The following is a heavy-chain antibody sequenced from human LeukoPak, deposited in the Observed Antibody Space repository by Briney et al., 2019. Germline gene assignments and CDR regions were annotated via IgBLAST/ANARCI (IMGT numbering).Heavy chain of an antibody. CDR1: GLTFSSNW. D-gene: IGHD5-12*01. J-gene: IGHJ4*02. V-gene: IGHV3-7*01. CDR2: INQDGSEK. CDR3: ARDYSGYDSYPRFDY. Sequence: GGSLRLSCAASGLTFSSNWMSWVRQAPGKGLEWVANINQDGSEKYYVDSVKGRFTISRDNAKNSLYLQTNSLRAGDTAVYYCARDYSGYDSYPRFDYWGQGTLVTVSS.